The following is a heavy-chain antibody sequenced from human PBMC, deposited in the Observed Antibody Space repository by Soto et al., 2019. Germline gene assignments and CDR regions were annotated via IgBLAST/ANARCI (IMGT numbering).Heavy chain of an antibody. J-gene: IGHJ4*02. CDR3: ARAYYDSSGSSGFDY. Sequence: QVQLVQSGAEVKKPGSSVKVSCKASGGTFSSYAISWVRQAPGQGLEWTGGIIPIFGTANYAQKFQGRVTITADESTSTAYMELSSLRSEDTAVYYCARAYYDSSGSSGFDYWGQGTLVTVSS. CDR1: GGTFSSYA. CDR2: IIPIFGTA. D-gene: IGHD3-22*01. V-gene: IGHV1-69*01.